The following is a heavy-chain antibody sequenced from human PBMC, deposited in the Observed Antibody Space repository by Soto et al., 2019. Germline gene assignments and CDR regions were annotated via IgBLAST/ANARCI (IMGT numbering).Heavy chain of an antibody. V-gene: IGHV1-18*01. CDR1: GYTFTSYG. J-gene: IGHJ6*02. CDR3: ARDRGASGMDV. CDR2: ISAYNGNT. Sequence: QVQLVQSGAEVKKAGASVKVSCKASGYTFTSYGISWVRQAPGQGLEWMGWISAYNGNTNYAQKLQGRVTITTDTCTSTAYMEQRSLRSAATAVYSCARDRGASGMDVWGQGTTVTV.